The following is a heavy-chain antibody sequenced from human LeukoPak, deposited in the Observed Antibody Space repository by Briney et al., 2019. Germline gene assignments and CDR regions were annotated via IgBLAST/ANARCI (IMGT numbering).Heavy chain of an antibody. D-gene: IGHD1-26*01. J-gene: IGHJ4*02. CDR2: ISGSGGGT. CDR1: GFTFSSYA. V-gene: IGHV3-23*01. Sequence: GGSLRLSCAASGFTFSSYAMSWVRQAPGKGLEWVSAISGSGGGTYYADSVKGRFTISRDNSKNTLYLQMNSLRAEDTAVYYCAKDVGKWESLHFFDYWGQGTLVTVSS. CDR3: AKDVGKWESLHFFDY.